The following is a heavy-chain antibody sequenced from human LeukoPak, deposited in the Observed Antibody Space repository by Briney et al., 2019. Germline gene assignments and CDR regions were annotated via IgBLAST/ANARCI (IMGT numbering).Heavy chain of an antibody. D-gene: IGHD2-2*01. J-gene: IGHJ4*02. CDR1: GFTFSSYW. CDR2: IKQDGSEK. CDR3: AREEGHGSTYFRVFDY. V-gene: IGHV3-7*01. Sequence: GGSLRLSCAASGFTFSSYWMSWVRQAPGKGLEWVANIKQDGSEKYYIDSVKGRLTISRDSAKNSLYLQMNSLRVEDTAVYYCAREEGHGSTYFRVFDYWGQGTLVTVSS.